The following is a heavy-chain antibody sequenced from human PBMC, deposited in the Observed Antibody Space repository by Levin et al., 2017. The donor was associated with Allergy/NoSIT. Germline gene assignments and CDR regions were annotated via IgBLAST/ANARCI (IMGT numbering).Heavy chain of an antibody. D-gene: IGHD5-18*01. Sequence: ETLSLTCAASGFTFSSYAMSWVRQAPGKGLEWVSAISGSGGSTYYADSVKGRFTISRDNSKNTLYLQMNSLRAEDTAVYYCARSGYSYGFRSLLFESSDAFDIWGQGTMVTVSS. CDR1: GFTFSSYA. CDR3: ARSGYSYGFRSLLFESSDAFDI. V-gene: IGHV3-23*01. J-gene: IGHJ3*02. CDR2: ISGSGGST.